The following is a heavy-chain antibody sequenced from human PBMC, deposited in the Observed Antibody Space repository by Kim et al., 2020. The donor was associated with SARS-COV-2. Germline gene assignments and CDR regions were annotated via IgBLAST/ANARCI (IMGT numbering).Heavy chain of an antibody. Sequence: GGSLRLSCAASGFTFSSYAMHWVRQAPGKGLEWVAVISYDGSNKYYADSVKGRFTISRDNSKNTLYLQMNSLRAEDTAVYYCRTGGIAAAGDRLHYYYYGMDVWGQGTTVTVSS. CDR3: RTGGIAAAGDRLHYYYYGMDV. CDR2: ISYDGSNK. CDR1: GFTFSSYA. D-gene: IGHD6-13*01. J-gene: IGHJ6*02. V-gene: IGHV3-30*04.